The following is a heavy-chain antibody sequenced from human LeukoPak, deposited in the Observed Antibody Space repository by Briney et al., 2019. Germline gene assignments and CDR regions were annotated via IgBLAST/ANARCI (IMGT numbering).Heavy chain of an antibody. CDR1: GYSFTSYG. J-gene: IGHJ4*02. D-gene: IGHD4-17*01. Sequence: ASVKVSCKASGYSFTSYGISWVRQAPGQGLEWMGWISVHNGNTHYAQKLQGRVTMTTDTSTSTAYMELRSLRSDDTAVYYCARVRGSYGDTANYWGQGTLVTVSS. V-gene: IGHV1-18*04. CDR3: ARVRGSYGDTANY. CDR2: ISVHNGNT.